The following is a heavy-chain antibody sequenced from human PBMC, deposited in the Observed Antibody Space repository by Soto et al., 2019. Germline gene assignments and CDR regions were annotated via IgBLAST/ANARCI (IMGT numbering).Heavy chain of an antibody. CDR3: AREKDRLQLGGHYCYILDV. Sequence: QVQLVQSGAEVKKPGSSVKVSCKASGGTFSTAAISWVRQAPGQGLEWVGGIMPVFPTPDYAQNFQGRVTITADESTTTAYLELTRLRADDTAVYYSAREKDRLQLGGHYCYILDVWGQGTAITVSS. CDR2: IMPVFPTP. D-gene: IGHD1-1*01. CDR1: GGTFSTAA. V-gene: IGHV1-69*12. J-gene: IGHJ6*02.